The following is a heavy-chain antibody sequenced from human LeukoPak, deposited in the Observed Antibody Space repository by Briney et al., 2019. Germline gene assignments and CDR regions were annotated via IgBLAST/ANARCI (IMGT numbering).Heavy chain of an antibody. CDR2: LDDSGNT. D-gene: IGHD2-15*01. CDR1: SGSVRSNYYS. CDR3: ARRLRIGAAEWFDP. Sequence: SETLSLTCSVSSGSVRSNYYSWAWIRQAPGKGRERVGGLDDSGNTYYNPSLKSRLTMSVDTSKNHFSLNLKSVAAADTSVYYCARRLRIGAAEWFDPWGQGMMVTVSS. V-gene: IGHV4-39*02. J-gene: IGHJ5*02.